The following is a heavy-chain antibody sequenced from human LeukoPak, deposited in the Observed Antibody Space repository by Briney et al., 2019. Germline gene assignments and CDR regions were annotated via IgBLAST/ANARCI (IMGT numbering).Heavy chain of an antibody. D-gene: IGHD6-19*01. CDR2: ISGSGGTT. V-gene: IGHV3-23*01. J-gene: IGHJ4*02. Sequence: GGSLRLSCAASGFTFSSYAMSWVRQAPGKGLEWVSTISGSGGTTYYAEPVKGGFTISRDNSMNTLFLQMSSLRAEDTAIYYCARDLDLAVTGTNFDYWGQGTLVTASS. CDR1: GFTFSSYA. CDR3: ARDLDLAVTGTNFDY.